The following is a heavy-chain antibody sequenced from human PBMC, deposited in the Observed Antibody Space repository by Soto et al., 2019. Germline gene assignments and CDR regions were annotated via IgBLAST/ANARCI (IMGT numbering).Heavy chain of an antibody. CDR1: GFTFSSYW. V-gene: IGHV3-74*01. Sequence: GGSLRLSCAASGFTFSSYWMHWVRQAPGKGLVWVSRISSDGSSTSYADSVKGRFTTSRDNAKNTLYLQMNSLRAEDTAVYYCARVTGITIFGVVTYGMDVWGQGTTVTVSS. D-gene: IGHD3-3*01. CDR2: ISSDGSST. J-gene: IGHJ6*02. CDR3: ARVTGITIFGVVTYGMDV.